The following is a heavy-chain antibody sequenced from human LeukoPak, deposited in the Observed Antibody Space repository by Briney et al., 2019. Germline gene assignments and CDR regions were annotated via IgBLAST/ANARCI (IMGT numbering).Heavy chain of an antibody. CDR2: IYSGGST. Sequence: GGSLRLSCAASGFTVSSNYMSWVRQAPGKGLEWVSVIYSGGSTYYADSVKGRFTISRDNSKNTLYLQMNSLRAEDTAVYYCARGIVGALDAFDIWGQGTMVTVSP. D-gene: IGHD1-26*01. J-gene: IGHJ3*02. V-gene: IGHV3-66*01. CDR1: GFTVSSNY. CDR3: ARGIVGALDAFDI.